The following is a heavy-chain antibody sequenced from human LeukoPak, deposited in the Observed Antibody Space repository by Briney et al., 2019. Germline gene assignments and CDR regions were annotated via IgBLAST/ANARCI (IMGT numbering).Heavy chain of an antibody. CDR2: INSDGSST. V-gene: IGHV3-74*01. D-gene: IGHD7-27*01. Sequence: PGGSLRLSCAASGFTFSSYSMNWVRQAPGKGLVWVSRINSDGSSTSYADSVKGRFTISRDNAKNTLYLQMNTLRAEDTAVYYCVSIPGDWGQGILVTVSS. J-gene: IGHJ4*02. CDR1: GFTFSSYS. CDR3: VSIPGD.